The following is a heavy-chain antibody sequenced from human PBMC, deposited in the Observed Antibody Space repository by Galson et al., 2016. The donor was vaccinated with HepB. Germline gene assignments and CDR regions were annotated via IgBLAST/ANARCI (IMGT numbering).Heavy chain of an antibody. V-gene: IGHV2-5*01. CDR2: IYWNDHK. J-gene: IGHJ3*02. CDR3: ALTGSYQASDGFDI. CDR1: GFSLSTSGVG. Sequence: PALVKPTQTLTLTCAFSGFSLSTSGVGVGWIRQPPGKALEWLALIYWNDHKRYSPSLQIRLTITKDTSKKQVVLTMTNMDPVDIATYFCALTGSYQASDGFDIWAKGQWSPSLQ. D-gene: IGHD1-26*01.